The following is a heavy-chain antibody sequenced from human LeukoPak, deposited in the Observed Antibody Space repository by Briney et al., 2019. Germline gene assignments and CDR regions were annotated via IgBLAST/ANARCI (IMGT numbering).Heavy chain of an antibody. CDR3: ARAFGAVTTKRGFDY. V-gene: IGHV1-18*01. CDR1: GYTFTSYD. CDR2: VSAYNGNT. Sequence: ASVKVSCKASGYTFTSYDISWVRQAPGQGLEWMGWVSAYNGNTNYAQKLQGRVTMTTDTSTSTAYMELRSLRSDDTAVYYCARAFGAVTTKRGFDYWGQGTLVTVSS. D-gene: IGHD4-17*01. J-gene: IGHJ4*02.